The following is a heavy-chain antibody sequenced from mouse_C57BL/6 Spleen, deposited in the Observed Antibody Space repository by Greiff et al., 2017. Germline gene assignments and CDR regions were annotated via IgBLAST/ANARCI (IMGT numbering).Heavy chain of an antibody. CDR3: TREGTTVVEGYYAMDY. J-gene: IGHJ4*01. CDR1: GYTFTDYE. CDR2: IDPETGGT. V-gene: IGHV1-15*01. Sequence: QVQLKQSGAELVRPGASVTLSCKASGYTFTDYEMHWVKQTPVHGLEWIGAIDPETGGTAYNQKFKGKAILTADKSSSTAYMELRSLTSEDSAVYYCTREGTTVVEGYYAMDYWGQGTSVTVSS. D-gene: IGHD1-1*01.